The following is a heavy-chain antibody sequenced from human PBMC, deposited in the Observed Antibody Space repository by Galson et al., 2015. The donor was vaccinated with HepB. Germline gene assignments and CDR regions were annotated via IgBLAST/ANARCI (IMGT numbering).Heavy chain of an antibody. Sequence: SVKVSCKASGYTFTSYAMHWVRQAPGQRLEWMGWINAGNGNTKYSQKFQGRVTITRDTSASTAYMELSSLRSEDTAVYYCARNKGYSSSWYDAFDIWGQGTMVTVSS. CDR2: INAGNGNT. D-gene: IGHD6-13*01. J-gene: IGHJ3*02. CDR1: GYTFTSYA. CDR3: ARNKGYSSSWYDAFDI. V-gene: IGHV1-3*01.